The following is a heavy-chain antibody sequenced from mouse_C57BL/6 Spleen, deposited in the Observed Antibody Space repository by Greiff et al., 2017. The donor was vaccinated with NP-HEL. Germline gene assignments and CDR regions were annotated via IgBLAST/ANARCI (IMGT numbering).Heavy chain of an antibody. J-gene: IGHJ1*03. CDR1: GYTFTSYW. D-gene: IGHD1-1*01. CDR3: ARRIYYYGSSYGYFDV. V-gene: IGHV1-53*01. Sequence: QVQLQQSGTELVKPGASVKLSCKASGYTFTSYWMHWVKQRPGQGLEWIGNINPSNGGTNYNEKFKSKATLTVDKSSSTAYMQLSSLTSEDSAVYYCARRIYYYGSSYGYFDVWGTGTTVTVSS. CDR2: INPSNGGT.